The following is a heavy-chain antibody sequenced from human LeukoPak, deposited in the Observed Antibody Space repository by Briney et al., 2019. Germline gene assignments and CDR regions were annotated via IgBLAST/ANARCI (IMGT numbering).Heavy chain of an antibody. CDR1: GHTFTNYW. J-gene: IGHJ4*02. V-gene: IGHV5-10-1*01. Sequence: GESLKISCKGSGHTFTNYWISWVRQMPGKGLEWMGRIDPSDSDTNYSPSFQGHVTISADKSITTAYLQWISLKASDTAIYYCARHFVGATPDFDYWGQGTLVTVSS. CDR3: ARHFVGATPDFDY. CDR2: IDPSDSDT. D-gene: IGHD1-26*01.